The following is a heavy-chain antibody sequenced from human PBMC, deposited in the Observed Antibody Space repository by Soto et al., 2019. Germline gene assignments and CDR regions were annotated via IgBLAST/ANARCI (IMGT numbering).Heavy chain of an antibody. CDR3: AREGNLGRWIQPLDS. CDR2: FHYSGRT. V-gene: IGHV4-39*02. D-gene: IGHD2-2*03. J-gene: IGHJ4*02. Sequence: SETLSLTCSVSGGSISSGPYSWGWIRQPPGKGLEWIGTFHYSGRTYYSPSLESRVTISVDTSKNQFSLKVSSVTAADTAVFYCAREGNLGRWIQPLDSWGQGTLVTVSS. CDR1: GGSISSGPYS.